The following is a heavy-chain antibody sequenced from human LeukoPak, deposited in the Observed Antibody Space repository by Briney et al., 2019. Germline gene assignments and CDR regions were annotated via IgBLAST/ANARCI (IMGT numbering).Heavy chain of an antibody. Sequence: GGSLRLSCAASGFTFSSYGMHWVRQAPGKGLKWVAVISYDGSNKYYADSVKGRFTISRVSSKNTLYLQMNSLRAEDTAVYYCAKEESGPFFDYWGQGTLVTVSS. J-gene: IGHJ4*02. CDR2: ISYDGSNK. CDR1: GFTFSSYG. D-gene: IGHD3-3*01. V-gene: IGHV3-30*18. CDR3: AKEESGPFFDY.